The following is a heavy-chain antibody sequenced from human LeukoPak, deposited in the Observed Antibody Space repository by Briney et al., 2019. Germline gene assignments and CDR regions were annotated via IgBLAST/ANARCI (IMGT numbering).Heavy chain of an antibody. V-gene: IGHV3-21*01. CDR2: ISSSSSYI. CDR1: GFTFSSYS. J-gene: IGHJ6*03. CDR3: AKGRGWEASYYYYYMDV. D-gene: IGHD1-26*01. Sequence: GGSLRLSCAASGFTFSSYSMNWVRQAPGKGLEWVSSISSSSSYICYADSVKGRFTISRDNAKNSLYLQMNSLRAEDTAVYYCAKGRGWEASYYYYYMDVWGKGTTVTISS.